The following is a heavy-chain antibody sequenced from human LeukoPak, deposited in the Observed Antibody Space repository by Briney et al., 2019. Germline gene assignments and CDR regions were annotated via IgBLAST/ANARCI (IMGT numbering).Heavy chain of an antibody. V-gene: IGHV3-74*01. CDR1: GFTFSRYW. CDR2: INSDGSYT. D-gene: IGHD2-2*01. J-gene: IGHJ4*02. CDR3: ARICSTTDCLISA. Sequence: GGSLRLSCAASGFTFSRYWMHWVRQAPGKGLVWVSRINSDGSYTSYADFVKGRFTISRDNAKNTVYLQMSSLRAEVTAVYYCARICSTTDCLISAWGQGTLVTVSS.